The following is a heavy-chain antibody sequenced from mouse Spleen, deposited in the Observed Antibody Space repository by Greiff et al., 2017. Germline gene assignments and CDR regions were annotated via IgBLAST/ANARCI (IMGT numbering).Heavy chain of an antibody. Sequence: EVQLVESGGGLVKLGGSLKLSCAASGFTFSSYAMSWVRQTPEKRLEWVATISSGGGNTYYPDSVKGRFTISRDNAKNTLYLQMSSLKSEDTAMYYCARHGGNYAMDYWGQGTSGTVSS. CDR3: ARHGGNYAMDY. J-gene: IGHJ4*01. CDR2: ISSGGGNT. CDR1: GFTFSSYA. V-gene: IGHV5-9-3*01.